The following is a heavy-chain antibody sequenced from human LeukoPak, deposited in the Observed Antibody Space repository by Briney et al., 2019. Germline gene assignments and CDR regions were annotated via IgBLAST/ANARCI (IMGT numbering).Heavy chain of an antibody. Sequence: GGSLRLSCAASGFTFSSYGMHWVRQAPGKGLEWVAVISYDGSNKYYADSVKGRFTISRDNSKNTLYLQMNSLRADDTAVYHCARFAAGGSYYYYMDVWGKGTTVTVSS. D-gene: IGHD6-25*01. CDR2: ISYDGSNK. J-gene: IGHJ6*03. V-gene: IGHV3-30*03. CDR1: GFTFSSYG. CDR3: ARFAAGGSYYYYMDV.